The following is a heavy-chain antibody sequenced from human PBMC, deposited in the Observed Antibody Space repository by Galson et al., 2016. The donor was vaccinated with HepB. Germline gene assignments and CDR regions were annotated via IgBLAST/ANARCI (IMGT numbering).Heavy chain of an antibody. D-gene: IGHD3-3*01. J-gene: IGHJ6*02. CDR1: GFSFSSHS. CDR2: ITSHI. Sequence: SLRLSCAVSGFSFSSHSMSWVRQAPGKGLEWVSSITSHIYYADSVYLQMNSLRAEDTAVYYCANERTIHYGMDLWGQGTTVTVSS. V-gene: IGHV3-21*01. CDR3: ANERTIHYGMDL.